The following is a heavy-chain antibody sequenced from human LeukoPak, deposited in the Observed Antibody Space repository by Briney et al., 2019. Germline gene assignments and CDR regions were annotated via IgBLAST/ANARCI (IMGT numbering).Heavy chain of an antibody. J-gene: IGHJ5*02. CDR2: ISSSSSYI. D-gene: IGHD4-17*01. CDR3: ARSARRATGTNWFDP. V-gene: IGHV3-21*01. Sequence: PGGSLRLSCAASGFTFSSYSMNWVRQAPGKGLEWVSSISSSSSYIYYADSVKGRFTISRDNAKNSLYLQMNSLRAEDTAVYYCARSARRATGTNWFDPWGQGTLVTVSS. CDR1: GFTFSSYS.